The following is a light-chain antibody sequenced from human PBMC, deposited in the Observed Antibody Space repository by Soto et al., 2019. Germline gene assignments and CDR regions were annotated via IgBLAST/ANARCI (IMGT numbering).Light chain of an antibody. CDR1: QSVSSSY. CDR3: QHYSRLPKLT. V-gene: IGKV3-20*01. J-gene: IGKJ4*01. CDR2: DAS. Sequence: EIVLTRAPVTLSFSPGDRSTLSCMASQSVSSSYLAWYQQKPGQAPRLLIYDASRRATAIPARFSGSGSGTDFTLTITRLEPEDFAVYYCQHYSRLPKLTFGGGTKVDIK.